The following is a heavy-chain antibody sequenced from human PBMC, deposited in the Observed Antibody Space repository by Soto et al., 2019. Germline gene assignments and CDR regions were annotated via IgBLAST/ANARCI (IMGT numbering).Heavy chain of an antibody. Sequence: GGSLRLSCAASGFTFSSYAMSWVRQAPGEGLEWFSAMSGSGGRTYYADPVKGRFTSARDKSKNTRYRQMNSLRAEDTAVYYCAKDRGLGAFDIWGQGTMVTVSS. J-gene: IGHJ3*02. CDR3: AKDRGLGAFDI. CDR2: MSGSGGRT. V-gene: IGHV3-23*01. CDR1: GFTFSSYA. D-gene: IGHD3-10*01.